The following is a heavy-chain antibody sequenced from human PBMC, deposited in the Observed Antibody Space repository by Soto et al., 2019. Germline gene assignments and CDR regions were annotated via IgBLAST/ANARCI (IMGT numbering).Heavy chain of an antibody. CDR3: ARGDRMIGSDY. Sequence: SETLSLTCTAYGESFNGYYWSWIRQPPGKGLEWIGEIHHSGSTNYNPSLKSRVTFSVDTSKNQFSLKLSSVTAADTAVYYCARGDRMIGSDYWGQGTLVTVSS. J-gene: IGHJ4*02. CDR2: IHHSGST. D-gene: IGHD3-22*01. CDR1: GESFNGYY. V-gene: IGHV4-34*01.